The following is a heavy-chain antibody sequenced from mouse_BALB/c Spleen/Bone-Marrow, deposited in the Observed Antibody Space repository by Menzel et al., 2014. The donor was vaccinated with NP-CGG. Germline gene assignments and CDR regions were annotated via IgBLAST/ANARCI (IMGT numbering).Heavy chain of an antibody. CDR3: ARRDIAPFAY. Sequence: QVQLQQSGPQLVRPGASVKISCKASGYSFTSYWMHWVKQSPGQGLEWIGMIDPSDSETKLNQKFKDRATLTVDKSSSTAYLNLRSSKAEDFSFYSSARRDIAPFAYWGQGTLATVSA. J-gene: IGHJ3*01. CDR1: GYSFTSYW. D-gene: IGHD6-1*01. V-gene: IGHV1S74*01. CDR2: IDPSDSET.